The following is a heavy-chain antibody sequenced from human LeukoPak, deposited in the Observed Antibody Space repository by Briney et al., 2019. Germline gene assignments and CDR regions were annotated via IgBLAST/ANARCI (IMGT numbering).Heavy chain of an antibody. V-gene: IGHV3-21*01. CDR1: GFTLSTYS. D-gene: IGHD3-22*01. Sequence: GGSLRLSCAASGFTLSTYSMDWVRQAPGKGLEWVSSISGSSNYIYYADSVKGRFTISRDNAKNSLYLLMNSLRAEDTAVYYCARIANSVYYYYDFWGQGTLVTVSS. CDR3: ARIANSVYYYYDF. J-gene: IGHJ4*02. CDR2: ISGSSNYI.